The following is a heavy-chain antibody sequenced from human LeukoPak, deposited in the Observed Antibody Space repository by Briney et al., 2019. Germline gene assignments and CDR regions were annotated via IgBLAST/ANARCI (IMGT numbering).Heavy chain of an antibody. V-gene: IGHV4-61*02. CDR1: GGSISSGSYY. Sequence: PSETLSLTCTVSGGSISSGSYYWSWIRQPAGKGLEWIGRIYTSGSTNYNPSLKSRVTMSVDTSKNQFSLKLSSVTAADTAVYYCARLSSGWPFDYWGQGTLVTVSS. D-gene: IGHD6-19*01. J-gene: IGHJ4*02. CDR2: IYTSGST. CDR3: ARLSSGWPFDY.